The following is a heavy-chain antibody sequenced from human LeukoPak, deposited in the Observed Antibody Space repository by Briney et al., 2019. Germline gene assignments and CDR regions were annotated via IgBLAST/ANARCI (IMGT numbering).Heavy chain of an antibody. CDR3: AKDGITIVGASY. D-gene: IGHD1-26*01. CDR1: GFTFRCYA. Sequence: AGGSLRLSCAASGFTFRCYAMSWVRQAPGKGLEWVSGISGSGKSTYYADSVKGRFTISRDHSKNTLYLQMNSLRAEDTAVYYCAKDGITIVGASYWGQGTLVTVSS. CDR2: ISGSGKST. V-gene: IGHV3-23*01. J-gene: IGHJ4*02.